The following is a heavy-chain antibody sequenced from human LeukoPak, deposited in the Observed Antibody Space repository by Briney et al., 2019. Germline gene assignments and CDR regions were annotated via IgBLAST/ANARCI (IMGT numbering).Heavy chain of an antibody. Sequence: GASVKVSCKASGYTFTSYGISWVRQAPGQGLEWMGWISAYNGNTNYAQKLQSRVTMTTDTSTSTAYMELRSLRSDDTAVYYCARAAEGRMTKSYYYYMDVWGKGTTVTVSS. V-gene: IGHV1-18*01. D-gene: IGHD4-11*01. CDR2: ISAYNGNT. CDR3: ARAAEGRMTKSYYYYMDV. J-gene: IGHJ6*03. CDR1: GYTFTSYG.